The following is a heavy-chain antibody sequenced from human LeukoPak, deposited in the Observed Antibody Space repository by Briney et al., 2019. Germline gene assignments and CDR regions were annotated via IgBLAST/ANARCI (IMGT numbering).Heavy chain of an antibody. Sequence: GASVKVSCKASGYTFTDYYMHWVRQAPGQGLEWMGWIYPNSGGTNSAQKFQGRVTMTRDTSISTADMELSRLRSDDTAVYYCVKMYYDFWSAFDIWGQGTMVTVST. D-gene: IGHD3-3*01. CDR2: IYPNSGGT. V-gene: IGHV1-2*02. J-gene: IGHJ3*02. CDR1: GYTFTDYY. CDR3: VKMYYDFWSAFDI.